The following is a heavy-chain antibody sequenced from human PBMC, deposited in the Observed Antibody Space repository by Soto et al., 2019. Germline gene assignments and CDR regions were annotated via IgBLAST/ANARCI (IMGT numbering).Heavy chain of an antibody. Sequence: EVQLVESGGGLVKPGGSLRLSCAASGFTFSSYSMNWVRQAPGKGLEWVSSISSSSSYIYYADSVKGRFTISRDNAKNSLYLQMNSRRAEDTAVYYCARDGSYDSSGYPYYFDYWGQGTLVTVSS. CDR2: ISSSSSYI. J-gene: IGHJ4*02. V-gene: IGHV3-21*01. CDR1: GFTFSSYS. CDR3: ARDGSYDSSGYPYYFDY. D-gene: IGHD3-22*01.